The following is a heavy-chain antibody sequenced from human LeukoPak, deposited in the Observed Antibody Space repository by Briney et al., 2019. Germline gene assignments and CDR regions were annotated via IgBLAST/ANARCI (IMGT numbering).Heavy chain of an antibody. V-gene: IGHV3-7*03. CDR2: IKQDGSEK. CDR1: GFTFSSYW. Sequence: GGSLRLSCAASGFTFSSYWMSWVRQAPGKGLEWVANIKQDGSEKYYVDSVKGRFTISRDNAKNSLYLQMNSLRAEDTAVYYCARGVPYCSGGSCYSHFDYWGQGTLVTVSS. J-gene: IGHJ4*02. D-gene: IGHD2-15*01. CDR3: ARGVPYCSGGSCYSHFDY.